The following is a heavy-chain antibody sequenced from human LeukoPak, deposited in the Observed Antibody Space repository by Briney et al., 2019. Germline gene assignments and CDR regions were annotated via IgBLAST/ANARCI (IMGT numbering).Heavy chain of an antibody. D-gene: IGHD6-13*01. CDR3: ARSRGYSSSPGY. Sequence: SETLSLTCTVSGGSISSYYWSWIRQPPGKGLEWIGYIYYSGSTNYNPSLKSRVTISVDTSKNQFSLKLSSVTAADTAVYYCARSRGYSSSPGYWGQGTLVTVSS. CDR2: IYYSGST. V-gene: IGHV4-59*01. CDR1: GGSISSYY. J-gene: IGHJ4*02.